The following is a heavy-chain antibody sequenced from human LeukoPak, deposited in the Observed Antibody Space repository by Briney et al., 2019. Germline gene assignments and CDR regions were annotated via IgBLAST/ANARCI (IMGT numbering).Heavy chain of an antibody. D-gene: IGHD6-19*01. J-gene: IGHJ4*02. V-gene: IGHV3-21*01. CDR2: ITSSSSYI. CDR3: AKKAQRSGWTFFDF. CDR1: GFTFSSYS. Sequence: PGGSLRLSCAASGFTFSSYSMNWVRQAPGKGLEWVSSITSSSSYIYYADSVKGRFTISRDNAKNSLYLQMNSLRAEDTAVYYCAKKAQRSGWTFFDFWGRGTLVTVSS.